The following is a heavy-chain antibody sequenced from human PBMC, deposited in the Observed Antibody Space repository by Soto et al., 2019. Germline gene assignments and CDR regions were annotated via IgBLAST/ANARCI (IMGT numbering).Heavy chain of an antibody. D-gene: IGHD1-26*01. CDR2: INHSGST. CDR1: GGSFSGYY. J-gene: IGHJ4*02. CDR3: ARAFSGSFDY. V-gene: IGHV4-34*01. Sequence: SETLSLTCAVYGGSFSGYYWSWIRQPPGKGLEWIGEINHSGSTNYNPSLKSRVTISVDTPKNQFSLKLSSVTAADTAVYYCARAFSGSFDYWGQGTLVTVSS.